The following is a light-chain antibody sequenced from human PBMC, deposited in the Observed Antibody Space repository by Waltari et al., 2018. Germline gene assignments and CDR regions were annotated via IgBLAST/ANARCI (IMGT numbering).Light chain of an antibody. CDR3: LVWHSTTDHHGV. CDR2: YDS. J-gene: IGLJ2*01. CDR1: YIGSKS. Sequence: SYVVTQSPSVSVAPGETARITAGGDYIGSKSVHWYQQRPGQAPVLVISYDSDRPSGIPERFSGSNSGNTATLTISWVEADDEADYYCLVWHSTTDHHGVFGGGTKLTVL. V-gene: IGLV3-21*04.